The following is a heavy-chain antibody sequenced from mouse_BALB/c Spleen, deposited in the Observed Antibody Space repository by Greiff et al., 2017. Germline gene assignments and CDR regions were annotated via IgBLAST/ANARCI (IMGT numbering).Heavy chain of an antibody. CDR3: ARDKGTTATYFDY. Sequence: DVMLVESGGGLVQPGGSRKLSCAASGFTFSSFGMHWVRQAPEKGLEWVAYISSGSSTIYYADTVKGRFTISRDNPKNTLFLQMTSLKSEDTAMYYCARDKGTTATYFDYWGQGTTLTVSS. V-gene: IGHV5-17*02. J-gene: IGHJ2*01. CDR1: GFTFSSFG. D-gene: IGHD1-2*01. CDR2: ISSGSSTI.